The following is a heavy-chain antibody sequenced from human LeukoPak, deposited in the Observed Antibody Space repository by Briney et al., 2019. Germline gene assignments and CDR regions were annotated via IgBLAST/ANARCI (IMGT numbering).Heavy chain of an antibody. V-gene: IGHV3-33*08. D-gene: IGHD3-9*01. CDR1: GFTFSTYG. CDR2: IWYGGSNT. CDR3: ARVRGASYDILTGYSDY. Sequence: QPGGSLRLSCAASGFTFSTYGMHWVRQAPGKGLEWVAVIWYGGSNTYYADSVKGRFTISRDNSKNTLYLQMNSLRAEGTAVYHCARVRGASYDILTGYSDYWGQGTLVTVSS. J-gene: IGHJ4*02.